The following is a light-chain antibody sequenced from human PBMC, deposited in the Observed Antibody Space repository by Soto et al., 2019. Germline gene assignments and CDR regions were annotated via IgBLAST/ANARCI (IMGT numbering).Light chain of an antibody. V-gene: IGKV1-27*01. CDR1: QGISNY. CDR3: QDHRS. J-gene: IGKJ1*01. Sequence: DIQMTQSPSSLSASVGDRVTITCRASQGISNYLAWYQQKPGKVPKLLIYAASTLQSGVPSRFSGSGSGTDFTLTIRSLRPEGVASYYCQDHRSFGQGTKVE. CDR2: AAS.